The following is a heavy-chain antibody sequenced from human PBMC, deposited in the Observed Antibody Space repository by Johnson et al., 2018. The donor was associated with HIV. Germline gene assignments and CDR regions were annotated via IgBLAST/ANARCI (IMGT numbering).Heavy chain of an antibody. D-gene: IGHD1-26*01. J-gene: IGHJ3*02. V-gene: IGHV3-7*01. CDR3: ARDFRSVGANDAFDI. CDR2: IKQDGSEK. CDR1: GFTFDDYG. Sequence: VQVVESGGGVVRPGGSLRLSCAASGFTFDDYGMSWVRQAPGKGLEWVANIKQDGSEKYYVDAVKGRFTISRDNAKKSLYLQMNSLRTEDTALYYCARDFRSVGANDAFDIWGQGTMVTVSS.